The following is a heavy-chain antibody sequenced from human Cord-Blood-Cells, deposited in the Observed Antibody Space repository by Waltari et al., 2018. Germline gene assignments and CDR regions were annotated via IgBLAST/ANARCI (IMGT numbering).Heavy chain of an antibody. V-gene: IGHV3-48*03. D-gene: IGHD5-12*01. CDR2: ISSSGSTI. Sequence: EVQLVESGGGLVQPGGSLRLSCAASGFTFSSYEMNWVRQAPGKGLEWVSYISSSGSTIYYADSVKGRFTISRDNAKNTLYLQMNSLRAEDTAVYYCARDRDGYNNWFDPWGQGTLVTVSS. CDR1: GFTFSSYE. J-gene: IGHJ5*02. CDR3: ARDRDGYNNWFDP.